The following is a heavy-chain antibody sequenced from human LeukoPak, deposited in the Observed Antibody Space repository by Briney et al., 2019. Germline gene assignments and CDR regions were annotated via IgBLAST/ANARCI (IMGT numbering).Heavy chain of an antibody. CDR2: IYCSGST. CDR3: ARRNDFGI. V-gene: IGHV4-59*08. CDR1: GGSISGDN. J-gene: IGHJ3*02. Sequence: AETLSLTCTVSGGSISGDNRNWIRQPPGKGLEWIGYIYCSGSTNYNPSLKSRVTISIDTSKNQFSLKLTSVTAADTAVYYCARRNDFGIWGQGTMVTVSS.